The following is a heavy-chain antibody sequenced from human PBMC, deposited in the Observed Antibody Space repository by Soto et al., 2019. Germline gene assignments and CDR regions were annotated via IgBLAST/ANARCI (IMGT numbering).Heavy chain of an antibody. D-gene: IGHD1-20*01. J-gene: IGHJ4*02. CDR2: MFYSGNT. V-gene: IGHV4-59*01. Sequence: SETLSLTCTVSGGSISSYYWTWIRQPPGKGLEWIAYMFYSGNTNYNPSLRSRVTMSVDTSKNQFSLKLSSVTAADTGVYYCAEVFYFDFWGQGTLVTVSS. CDR3: AEVFYFDF. CDR1: GGSISSYY.